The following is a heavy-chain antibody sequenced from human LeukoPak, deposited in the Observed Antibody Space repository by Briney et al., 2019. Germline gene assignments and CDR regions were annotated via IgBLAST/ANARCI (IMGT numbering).Heavy chain of an antibody. CDR2: IYPGDSDT. Sequence: GESLKISCKGSGYSFSNYWIAWVRQMPGKGLEWMGIIYPGDSDTRYSPSFQGQVTISADKSISTAYLQWRSLKASDTAMYYCARRETYFYDSSGYYYDYWGQGTLVTVSS. J-gene: IGHJ4*02. V-gene: IGHV5-51*01. CDR3: ARRETYFYDSSGYYYDY. CDR1: GYSFSNYW. D-gene: IGHD3-22*01.